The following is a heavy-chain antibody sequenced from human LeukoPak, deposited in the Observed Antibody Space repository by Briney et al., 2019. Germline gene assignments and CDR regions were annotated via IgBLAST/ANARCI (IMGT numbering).Heavy chain of an antibody. Sequence: PSETLSLTCAVSGGSISSGGYSWSWIRQPPGKGLEWIGYIYHSGSTYYNPSLKSRVTISVDRSKNQFSLKLSSVTAADTAVYYCASLYDYGDPPAIWGQGTLVTVSS. J-gene: IGHJ4*02. CDR2: IYHSGST. CDR3: ASLYDYGDPPAI. V-gene: IGHV4-30-2*01. CDR1: GGSISSGGYS. D-gene: IGHD4-17*01.